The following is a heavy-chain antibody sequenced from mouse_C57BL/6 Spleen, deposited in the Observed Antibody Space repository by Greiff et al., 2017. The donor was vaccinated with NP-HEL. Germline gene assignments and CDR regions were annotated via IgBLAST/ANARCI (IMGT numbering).Heavy chain of an antibody. CDR1: GYAFSSYW. CDR2: IYPGDGDT. J-gene: IGHJ2*01. CDR3: AREGSTMVFDY. D-gene: IGHD2-1*01. V-gene: IGHV1-80*01. Sequence: VQLQQSGAELVKPGASVKISCKASGYAFSSYWMNWVKQRPGKGLEWIGQIYPGDGDTNYNGKFKGKATLTADKSSSTAYMQLSSLTSEDSAVYFCAREGSTMVFDYWGQGTTLTVSS.